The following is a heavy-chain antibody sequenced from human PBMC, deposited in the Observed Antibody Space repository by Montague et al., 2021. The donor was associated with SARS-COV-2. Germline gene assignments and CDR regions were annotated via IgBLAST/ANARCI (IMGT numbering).Heavy chain of an antibody. D-gene: IGHD3-10*01. Sequence: SETLSLTCAVSGGSISSSNWWSWVCQPPGKGLEWIGEIYHSGNTNYNPSLKSRVTISVDKSKNQFSLKLSSVTAADTAVYYCARDTGTLWFGELSRYYYYGMDVWGQGTTVTVSS. J-gene: IGHJ6*02. CDR3: ARDTGTLWFGELSRYYYYGMDV. CDR2: IYHSGNT. CDR1: GGSISSSNW. V-gene: IGHV4-4*02.